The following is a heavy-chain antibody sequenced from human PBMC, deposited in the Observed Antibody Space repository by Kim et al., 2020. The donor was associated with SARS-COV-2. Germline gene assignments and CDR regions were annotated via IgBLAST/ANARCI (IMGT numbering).Heavy chain of an antibody. CDR2: IIPIFGTA. Sequence: SVKVSCKASGGTFSSYAISWVRQAPGQGLEWMGGIIPIFGTANYAQKFQGRVTITADESTSTAYMELSSLRSEDTAVYYCARVDSSSWNDPRGDYWGQGTLVTVSS. D-gene: IGHD6-13*01. J-gene: IGHJ4*02. V-gene: IGHV1-69*13. CDR1: GGTFSSYA. CDR3: ARVDSSSWNDPRGDY.